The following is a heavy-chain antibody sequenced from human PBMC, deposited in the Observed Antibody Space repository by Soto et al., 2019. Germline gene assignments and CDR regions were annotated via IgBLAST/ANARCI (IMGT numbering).Heavy chain of an antibody. J-gene: IGHJ4*02. CDR1: GFTFSNAR. D-gene: IGHD3-3*01. Sequence: GGSLRLSCAASGFTFSNARMSWVRQAPGKGLEWVGRIKSKTDGGTTDYAAPVKGRFTISRDDSKNTLYLQMNSLKPEDTPVFYCTTHQYSDFWIGRFFHSWGQGPLVSSPQ. CDR2: IKSKTDGGTT. CDR3: TTHQYSDFWIGRFFHS. V-gene: IGHV3-15*01.